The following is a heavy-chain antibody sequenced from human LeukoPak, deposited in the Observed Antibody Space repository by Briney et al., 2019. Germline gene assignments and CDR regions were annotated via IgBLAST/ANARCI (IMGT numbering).Heavy chain of an antibody. CDR3: AGVPTSDYFDC. Sequence: PSETLSLTCTVSGGSITTSNNYWGWIRQPPGKGLEWIGIINYSGSTYYNPSLKSRVTMSVDTSKNQFSLKLNSVTAADKAVYYCAGVPTSDYFDCWGQGTLVAVSS. CDR1: GGSITTSNNY. J-gene: IGHJ4*02. CDR2: INYSGST. V-gene: IGHV4-39*07.